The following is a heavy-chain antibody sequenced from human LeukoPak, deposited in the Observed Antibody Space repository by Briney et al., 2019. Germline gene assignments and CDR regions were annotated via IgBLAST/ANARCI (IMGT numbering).Heavy chain of an antibody. D-gene: IGHD2/OR15-2a*01. CDR2: IWSDGSNK. CDR1: GFTFSNYG. CDR3: AREGPRGNSQFDY. V-gene: IGHV3-33*01. J-gene: IGHJ4*02. Sequence: GGSLRLSCAASGFTFSNYGMHWVRQAPGKGLEWVALIWSDGSNKYYTDSVKGRLTISRDNSKDTLFLQMNGLRAEDTAVYYCAREGPRGNSQFDYWGQGTLVTVSS.